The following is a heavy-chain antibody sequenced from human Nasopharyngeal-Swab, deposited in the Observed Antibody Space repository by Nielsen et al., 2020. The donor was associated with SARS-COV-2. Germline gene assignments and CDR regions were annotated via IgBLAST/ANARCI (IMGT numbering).Heavy chain of an antibody. D-gene: IGHD4-23*01. Sequence: GGSLRLSCEASGFTFSDYYMNWIRQAPGKGLEWVSYISSSGSTIYYADSVKGRFTISRDNAKNSLYLQMNSLRAEDTAVYYCARGRDYGGYYFDYWGQGTLVTVSS. CDR1: GFTFSDYY. V-gene: IGHV3-11*01. CDR3: ARGRDYGGYYFDY. J-gene: IGHJ4*02. CDR2: ISSSGSTI.